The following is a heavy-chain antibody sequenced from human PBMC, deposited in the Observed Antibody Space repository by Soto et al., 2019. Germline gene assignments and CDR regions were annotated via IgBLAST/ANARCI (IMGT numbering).Heavy chain of an antibody. D-gene: IGHD6-13*01. Sequence: QVQLVQSGAEVKKPGASVKVSCKASGYTFSNYSISWVRQAPGQGPEWMGWISGYNGNTNYAQTLQGRVTMTTDTSTSTAYMELRSLRSDDTAVYYCARGGSSWSAEYYQHWGQGTLVIVSS. V-gene: IGHV1-18*01. CDR1: GYTFSNYS. J-gene: IGHJ1*01. CDR3: ARGGSSWSAEYYQH. CDR2: ISGYNGNT.